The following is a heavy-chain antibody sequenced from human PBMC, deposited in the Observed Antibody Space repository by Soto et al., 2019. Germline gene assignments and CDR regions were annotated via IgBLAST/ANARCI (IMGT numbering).Heavy chain of an antibody. CDR1: GFTFRNYA. J-gene: IGHJ4*02. CDR2: ISASGDNT. CDR3: ADGGEWSFNFEY. D-gene: IGHD3-3*01. V-gene: IGHV3-23*01. Sequence: DVQLLESGGGLVQPGGSLRLSCAASGFTFRNYAMSWVRQAPGKGLEWVSAISASGDNTYYPDSVKGRFTISRDNSKNTLYLQMNNLRVEDKAVYYCADGGEWSFNFEYWGQGTLVTVFS.